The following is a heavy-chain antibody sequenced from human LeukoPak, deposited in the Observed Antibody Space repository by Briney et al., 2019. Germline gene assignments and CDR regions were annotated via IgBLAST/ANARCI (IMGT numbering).Heavy chain of an antibody. CDR3: ARVLPGDGYSYGY. D-gene: IGHD5-18*01. V-gene: IGHV1-2*02. CDR1: GYTFTDYY. J-gene: IGHJ4*02. CDR2: INPNSGGT. Sequence: ASVKVSCKTSGYTFTDYYMHWVRQAPGQGLEYMGWINPNSGGTDYAQKFQGRVTMTRDSSISTAYMELSRLRSDDTAVYYCARVLPGDGYSYGYWGQGTLVTVSS.